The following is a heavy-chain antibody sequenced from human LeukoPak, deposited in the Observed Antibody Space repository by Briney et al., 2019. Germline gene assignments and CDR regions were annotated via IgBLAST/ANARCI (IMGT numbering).Heavy chain of an antibody. Sequence: PSQTLSLTCAVSGGSISSHNWGSWVRQPPGKGLEWIGEIFHSGSTNYNPSLKSRVTISVDKSKNHFSLKLSSVTAADTAVYYCARVSSSYDSSGRDTFDIWGQGTMVTVSS. D-gene: IGHD3-22*01. CDR3: ARVSSSYDSSGRDTFDI. J-gene: IGHJ3*02. V-gene: IGHV4-4*02. CDR2: IFHSGST. CDR1: GGSISSHNW.